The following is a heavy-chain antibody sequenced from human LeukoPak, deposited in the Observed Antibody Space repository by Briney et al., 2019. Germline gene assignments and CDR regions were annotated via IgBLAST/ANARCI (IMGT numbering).Heavy chain of an antibody. CDR3: AKLVTVVVPAAIPNWFDP. J-gene: IGHJ5*02. Sequence: GGSLRLSCAASGFTFSSYAMSWVRQAPGKGLDGVSPISGRGGSTYYADSVKGRFTISRDNSKNTLYLQMNSLRAEDTAVYYCAKLVTVVVPAAIPNWFDPWGQGTLVTVSS. D-gene: IGHD2-2*02. CDR2: ISGRGGST. V-gene: IGHV3-23*01. CDR1: GFTFSSYA.